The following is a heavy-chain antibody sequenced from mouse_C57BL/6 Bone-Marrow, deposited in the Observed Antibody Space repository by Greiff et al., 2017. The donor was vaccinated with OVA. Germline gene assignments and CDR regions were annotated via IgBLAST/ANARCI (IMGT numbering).Heavy chain of an antibody. CDR1: GFTFSSYG. Sequence: DVHLVESGGDLVKPGGSLKLSCAASGFTFSSYGMSWVRQTPDKRLEWVATISSGGSYTYYPDSVKGRVTISRDNAKNTLYLQMSSLKSEDTAMYYCARHGRAMDYWGQGTSVTVSS. CDR3: ARHGRAMDY. J-gene: IGHJ4*01. V-gene: IGHV5-6*01. CDR2: ISSGGSYT.